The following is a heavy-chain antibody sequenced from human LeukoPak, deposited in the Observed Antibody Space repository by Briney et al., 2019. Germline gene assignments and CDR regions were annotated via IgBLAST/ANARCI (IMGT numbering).Heavy chain of an antibody. V-gene: IGHV3-7*01. J-gene: IGHJ6*03. CDR3: ARDHHDVLTGYYSNYYNYYMDV. Sequence: GGSLRLSCAASGFTVSSNYMSWVRQAPGKGLEWVANIKEDGTEKYYVDSVRGRFTLSRDNAENSLYLQMSSLRAEDTAVYYCARDHHDVLTGYYSNYYNYYMDVWGKGTTVTVSS. D-gene: IGHD3-9*01. CDR1: GFTVSSNY. CDR2: IKEDGTEK.